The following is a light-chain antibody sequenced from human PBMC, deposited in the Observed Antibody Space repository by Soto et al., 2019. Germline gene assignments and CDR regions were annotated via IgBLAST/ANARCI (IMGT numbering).Light chain of an antibody. J-gene: IGKJ1*01. CDR2: DAS. CDR1: QRISSW. V-gene: IGKV1-5*01. CDR3: QQYNSYSRT. Sequence: DIQMTQSPSTLSAFVGDRVTITCRASQRISSWLAWYQQKPGKVPKLLIHDASSLESGVPSRFSGSGSGTEFTLTISSLQPDDFATYYCQQYNSYSRTFGQGTKVDIK.